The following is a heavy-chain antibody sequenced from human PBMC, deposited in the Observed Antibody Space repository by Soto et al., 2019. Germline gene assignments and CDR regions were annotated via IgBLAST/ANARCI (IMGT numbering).Heavy chain of an antibody. CDR3: ARHPPVRVGDAFDI. J-gene: IGHJ3*02. V-gene: IGHV4-59*08. CDR1: GGSISSYY. Sequence: SETLSLTCTVSGGSISSYYWSWIRQPPGKGLEWIGYIYYSGSTNYNPSLKSRVTISVDTSKNQFSLKLSSVTAADTAVYYCARHPPVRVGDAFDIWGQGTMVTVSS. CDR2: IYYSGST. D-gene: IGHD1-26*01.